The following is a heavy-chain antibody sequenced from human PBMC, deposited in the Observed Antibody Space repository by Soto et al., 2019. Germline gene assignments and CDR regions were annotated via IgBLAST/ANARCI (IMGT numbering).Heavy chain of an antibody. CDR1: GYTFTNYD. CDR2: MNPDSGNT. D-gene: IGHD3-16*01. J-gene: IGHJ5*02. CDR3: ARGRFRRTWFDP. V-gene: IGHV1-8*01. Sequence: QVQLVQSGAEVKKPGASVKVSCKASGYTFTNYDIHWVRQATGQGLEWMGWMNPDSGNTGQSKQXXGXFTMTRDTSISTAYMEMSSLRSEDTAVYYCARGRFRRTWFDPWGQGTRVTVSS.